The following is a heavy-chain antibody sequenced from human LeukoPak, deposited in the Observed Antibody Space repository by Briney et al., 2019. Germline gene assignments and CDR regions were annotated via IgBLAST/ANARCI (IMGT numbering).Heavy chain of an antibody. J-gene: IGHJ5*02. D-gene: IGHD5-24*01. CDR1: GGSISSYY. Sequence: PSETLSLTCTVSGGSISSYYWSWIRQPPGKGLEWIGYIYYSGSTNYNPSLKSRVTTSVDTSKNQFSLKLSSVTAADTAVYYCARARGGLQKGPFDPWGQGTLVTVSS. V-gene: IGHV4-59*01. CDR2: IYYSGST. CDR3: ARARGGLQKGPFDP.